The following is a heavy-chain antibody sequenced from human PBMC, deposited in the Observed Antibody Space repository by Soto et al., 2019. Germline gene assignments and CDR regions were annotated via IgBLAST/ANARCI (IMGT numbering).Heavy chain of an antibody. CDR3: ARHLGGSSTLPGSWFDP. Sequence: SETLSLTCTVSGGSISSSSYYWGWIRQPPGKGLEWIGSIYYSGSTYYNPSLKSRVTISVDTSKNQFSLKLSSVTAADTAVYYCARHLGGSSTLPGSWFDPWGQGTLVTVSS. CDR2: IYYSGST. V-gene: IGHV4-39*01. J-gene: IGHJ5*02. D-gene: IGHD3-10*01. CDR1: GGSISSSSYY.